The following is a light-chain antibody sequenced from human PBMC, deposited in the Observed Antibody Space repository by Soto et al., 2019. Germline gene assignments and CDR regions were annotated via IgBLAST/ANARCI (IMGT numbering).Light chain of an antibody. CDR3: QQYNNWPPYT. J-gene: IGKJ2*01. V-gene: IGKV3-15*01. CDR1: QSVSSN. Sequence: EIVMTQSPATLSVSPGERATLSYRASQSVSSNLSWYQQKPGQAPRLLIYGASTRATGIPARFSGSGSGTEFTLTISSLQSEDFAVYSCQQYNNWPPYTFGQGTKLEIK. CDR2: GAS.